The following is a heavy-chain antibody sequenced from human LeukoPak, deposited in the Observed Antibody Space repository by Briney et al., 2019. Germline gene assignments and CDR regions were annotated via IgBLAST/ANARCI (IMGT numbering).Heavy chain of an antibody. J-gene: IGHJ4*02. CDR3: ARGAWATRLGS. V-gene: IGHV4-34*01. Sequence: SETLSLTCAVYGESLNSYYWSWIRQPPGKGLEWIGEIYESGSTEYNPSLKSRVTISMVPSKQQFTLSLTSVTAADTAVYYCARGAWATRLGSWGLGTPVIVSS. CDR1: GESLNSYY. CDR2: IYESGST. D-gene: IGHD2-15*01.